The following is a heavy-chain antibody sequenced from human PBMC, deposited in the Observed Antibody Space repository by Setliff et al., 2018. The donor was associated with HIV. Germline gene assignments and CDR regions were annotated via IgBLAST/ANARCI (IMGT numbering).Heavy chain of an antibody. CDR3: ARIYRSSWPFDACDI. Sequence: GGSLRLSCAASGFTFSSHSMTWVRQAPGKGLEWLANIKQDESEIYYVDSVRGRFTVSRDNARNSLYLQMNSLRAEDTAIYYCARIYRSSWPFDACDIWGQGTMVTVSS. D-gene: IGHD6-6*01. V-gene: IGHV3-7*03. CDR1: GFTFSSHS. CDR2: IKQDESEI. J-gene: IGHJ3*02.